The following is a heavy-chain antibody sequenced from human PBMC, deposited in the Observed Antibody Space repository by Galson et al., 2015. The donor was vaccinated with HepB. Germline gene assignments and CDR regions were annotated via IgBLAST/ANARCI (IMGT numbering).Heavy chain of an antibody. CDR2: ISSSGSTI. CDR1: GFTFSSYA. Sequence: SLRLSCAASGFTFSSYAMSWIRQAPGKGLEWVSYISSSGSTIYYADSVKGRFTISRDNAKNSLYLQMNSLRAEDTAVYYCARDPYWRYWWDEANYYYYGTDAWGQGTTVTVSS. V-gene: IGHV3-11*01. D-gene: IGHD2-15*01. CDR3: ARDPYWRYWWDEANYYYYGTDA. J-gene: IGHJ6*02.